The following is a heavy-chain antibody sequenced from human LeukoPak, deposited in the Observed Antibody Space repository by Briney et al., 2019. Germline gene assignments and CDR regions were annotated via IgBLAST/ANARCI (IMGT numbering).Heavy chain of an antibody. CDR1: GFTFSNYG. J-gene: IGHJ4*02. Sequence: GGSLRLSCAASGFTFSNYGMNWVRQAPGKGLEWVSAISGSGGSTYYADSVKGRFTISRDNSKNTLYLQMNSLRAEDTAVYYCAKVVYDFWSGYPINYFDYWGQGTLVTVSS. CDR3: AKVVYDFWSGYPINYFDY. V-gene: IGHV3-23*01. CDR2: ISGSGGST. D-gene: IGHD3-3*01.